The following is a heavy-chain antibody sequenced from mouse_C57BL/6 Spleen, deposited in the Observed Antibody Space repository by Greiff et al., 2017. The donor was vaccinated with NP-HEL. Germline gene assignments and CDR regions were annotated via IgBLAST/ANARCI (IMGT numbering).Heavy chain of an antibody. CDR3: ARDGGYYPFDY. D-gene: IGHD2-3*01. J-gene: IGHJ2*01. CDR2: ISDGGSYT. V-gene: IGHV5-4*01. Sequence: EVQVVESGGGLVKPGGSLKLSCAASGFTFSSYAMSWVRQTPEKRLEWVATISDGGSYTYYPDNVKGRFPISRDNAKNNLYLQMSHLKSEDTAMYYCARDGGYYPFDYWGQGTTLTVSS. CDR1: GFTFSSYA.